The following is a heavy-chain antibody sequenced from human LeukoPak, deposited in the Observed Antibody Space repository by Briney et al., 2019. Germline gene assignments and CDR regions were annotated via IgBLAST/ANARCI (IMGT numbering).Heavy chain of an antibody. CDR2: INHSGST. V-gene: IGHV4-34*01. Sequence: SETLSLTCAVYGGSFSGYYWSWIHQPPGKGLEWIGEINHSGSTNYNPSLKSRVTISVDTSKNQFSLKLSSVTAADTAVYYCARGLHDIVVASAAILDWPYYFDYWGQGTLVTVSS. J-gene: IGHJ4*02. CDR1: GGSFSGYY. D-gene: IGHD2-2*02. CDR3: ARGLHDIVVASAAILDWPYYFDY.